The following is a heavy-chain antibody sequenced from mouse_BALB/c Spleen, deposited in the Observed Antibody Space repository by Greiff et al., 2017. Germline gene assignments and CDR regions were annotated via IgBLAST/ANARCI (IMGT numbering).Heavy chain of an antibody. CDR1: GYTFTDYY. CDR3: ARGGGNYDAWFAY. D-gene: IGHD2-1*01. V-gene: IGHV1-19*01. Sequence: EVQLQQSGPELVKPGASVKMSCKASGYTFTDYYMDWVKQSHGESFEWIGRVNPYNGGTSYNQKFKGKATLTVDKSSSTVYMELNSLTSEDSAVYYCARGGGNYDAWFAYWGQGTLVTVSA. J-gene: IGHJ3*01. CDR2: VNPYNGGT.